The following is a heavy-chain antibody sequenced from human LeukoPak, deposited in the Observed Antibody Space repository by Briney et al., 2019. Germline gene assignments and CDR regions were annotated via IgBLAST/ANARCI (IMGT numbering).Heavy chain of an antibody. V-gene: IGHV3-21*04. Sequence: SGESLTLSCSASGFTFSSYSMNWLRQPPGKGLEWVSSISSSRSYIYYADSVKGRFTISRDNSKNTLYLQMNSLRAEDTAVYYCAKDSKGATYYYDSSGYYSVGAFDIWGQGTMVTVSS. D-gene: IGHD3-22*01. CDR1: GFTFSSYS. CDR3: AKDSKGATYYYDSSGYYSVGAFDI. CDR2: ISSSRSYI. J-gene: IGHJ3*02.